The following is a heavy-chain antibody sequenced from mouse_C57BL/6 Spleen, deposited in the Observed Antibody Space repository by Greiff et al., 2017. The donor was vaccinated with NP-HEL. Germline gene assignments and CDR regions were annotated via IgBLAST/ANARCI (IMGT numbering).Heavy chain of an antibody. Sequence: QVQLQQPGAELVKPGASVKMSCKASGYTFTSYWITWVKQRPGQGLEWIGDIYPGSGSTNYNEKFKSKATLTVDTSSSTAYMQLSSLTSEDSAVYYCARGNYGNFHYYAMDYWGQGTSVTVSS. CDR1: GYTFTSYW. D-gene: IGHD2-1*01. CDR2: IYPGSGST. V-gene: IGHV1-55*01. CDR3: ARGNYGNFHYYAMDY. J-gene: IGHJ4*01.